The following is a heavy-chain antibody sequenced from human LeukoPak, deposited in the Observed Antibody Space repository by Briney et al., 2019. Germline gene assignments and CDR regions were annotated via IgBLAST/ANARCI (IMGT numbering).Heavy chain of an antibody. D-gene: IGHD3-22*01. J-gene: IGHJ4*02. CDR1: GGSFSGYY. Sequence: SETLSLTCAVYGGSFSGYYWSWIRQPPGKGLEWIGEINHSGSTNYNPSLKSRVTISVDTSKNQFSLKLSSVTAADTAVYYCARDRQYYDSSGYPSFFDYWGQGTLVTVSS. CDR2: INHSGST. CDR3: ARDRQYYDSSGYPSFFDY. V-gene: IGHV4-34*01.